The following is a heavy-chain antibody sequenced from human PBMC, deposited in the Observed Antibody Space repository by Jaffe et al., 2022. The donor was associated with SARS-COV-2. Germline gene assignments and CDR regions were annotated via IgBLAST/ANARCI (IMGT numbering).Heavy chain of an antibody. Sequence: QVQLVESGGGVVQPGRSLRLSCAASGFTFSSYAMHWVRQAPGKGLEWVAVISYDGSNKYYADSVKGRFTISRDNSKNTLYLQMNSLRAEDTAVYYCARVGLAAAGTFDYWGQGTLVTVSS. CDR2: ISYDGSNK. CDR3: ARVGLAAAGTFDY. V-gene: IGHV3-30*04. CDR1: GFTFSSYA. D-gene: IGHD6-13*01. J-gene: IGHJ4*02.